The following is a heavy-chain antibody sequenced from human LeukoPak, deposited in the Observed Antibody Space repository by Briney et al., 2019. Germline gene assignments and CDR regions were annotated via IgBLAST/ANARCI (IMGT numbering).Heavy chain of an antibody. CDR2: IYYSGST. Sequence: SETLSLTCTVSGGSISSSSYYWGWIRQPPGKGLEWIGSIYYSGSTYYNPSLKSRVTISVDTSKNQFSLKLSSVTAADTAVYYCARDRGGNFPYGGNTGGFGYWGQGTLVTVSS. D-gene: IGHD4-23*01. V-gene: IGHV4-39*07. J-gene: IGHJ4*02. CDR3: ARDRGGNFPYGGNTGGFGY. CDR1: GGSISSSSYY.